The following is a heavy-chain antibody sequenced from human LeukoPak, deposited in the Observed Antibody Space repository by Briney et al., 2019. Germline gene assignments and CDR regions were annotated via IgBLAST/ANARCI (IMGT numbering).Heavy chain of an antibody. J-gene: IGHJ5*02. CDR2: ISAYNGNT. Sequence: ASVKVSCKASGYTFTSYGISWVRPAPGQGLEWMGWISAYNGNTDYAQKLQGRVTMTTDTSTSTAYMELRSLRSDDTAVYYCARITMIVTDWFDPWGQGTLVTVSS. V-gene: IGHV1-18*01. CDR1: GYTFTSYG. D-gene: IGHD3-22*01. CDR3: ARITMIVTDWFDP.